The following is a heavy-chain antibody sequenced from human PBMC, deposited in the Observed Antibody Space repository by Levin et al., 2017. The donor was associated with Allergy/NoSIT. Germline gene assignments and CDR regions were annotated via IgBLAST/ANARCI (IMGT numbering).Heavy chain of an antibody. V-gene: IGHV4-34*01. CDR2: INHSGST. D-gene: IGHD3-16*02. CDR3: ARDTVWGSYRPTNYFDY. CDR1: GGSFSGYY. Sequence: SQTLSLTCAVYGGSFSGYYWSWIRQPPGKGLEWIGEINHSGSTNYNPSLKSRVTISVDTSKNQFSLKLSSVTAADTAVYYCARDTVWGSYRPTNYFDYWGQGTLVTVSS. J-gene: IGHJ4*02.